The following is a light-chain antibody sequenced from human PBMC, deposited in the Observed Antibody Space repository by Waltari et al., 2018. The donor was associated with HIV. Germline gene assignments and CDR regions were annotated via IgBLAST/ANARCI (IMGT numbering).Light chain of an antibody. J-gene: IGKJ1*01. V-gene: IGKV1-5*03. Sequence: DIQMTQSPSTLSASVGDRVTITCRASQSINRWFAWYQQKPGKAPNLLIYRTSSLESGVPSRFSGSGSGTEFTLTISSLQPDDFATYYCQQYNSYWTFGQGTKVEIK. CDR2: RTS. CDR1: QSINRW. CDR3: QQYNSYWT.